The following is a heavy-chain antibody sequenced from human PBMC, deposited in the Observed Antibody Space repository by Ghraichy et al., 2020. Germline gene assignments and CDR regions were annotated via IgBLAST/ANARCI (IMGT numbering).Heavy chain of an antibody. CDR1: GYTFISYY. CDR2: INASGGST. CDR3: ARGVTMVRGAPSGY. J-gene: IGHJ4*02. V-gene: IGHV1-46*01. D-gene: IGHD3-10*01. Sequence: ASVKVSCKASGYTFISYYVHWVRQAPGQGLEWMGVINASGGSTTYAQKFQGRVTMTRDTSTSTVYMELSRLRSEDTAVYYCARGVTMVRGAPSGYWGQGTKVTVSS.